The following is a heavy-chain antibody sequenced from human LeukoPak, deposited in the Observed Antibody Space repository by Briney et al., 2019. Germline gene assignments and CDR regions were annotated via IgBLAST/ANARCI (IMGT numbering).Heavy chain of an antibody. D-gene: IGHD3-22*01. J-gene: IGHJ4*02. CDR3: AKSYYDDTGGR. V-gene: IGHV3-30-3*01. CDR1: GFTFSNYA. Sequence: TGGSLRLSCAASGFTFSNYAMHWVRQAPGKGLEWVAVISYDGSNKYYADSVKGRFTISRDNSKNTLYLQMNSLRAEDTAVYYCAKSYYDDTGGRWGQGTLVTVFS. CDR2: ISYDGSNK.